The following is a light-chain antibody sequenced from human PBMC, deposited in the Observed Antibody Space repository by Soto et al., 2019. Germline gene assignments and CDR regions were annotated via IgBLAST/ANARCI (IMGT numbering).Light chain of an antibody. CDR1: QSVSSGY. CDR3: QQYGSSGT. J-gene: IGKJ1*01. V-gene: IGKV3-20*01. Sequence: EIVLTQSPGTLSLSPGERATLSCRASQSVSSGYLAWYQQKPGQAPRLLIYGGSSRATGIPDRFSGSGSGTDFTLTITRLEPEDFAVYYCQQYGSSGTFGQGTKVE. CDR2: GGS.